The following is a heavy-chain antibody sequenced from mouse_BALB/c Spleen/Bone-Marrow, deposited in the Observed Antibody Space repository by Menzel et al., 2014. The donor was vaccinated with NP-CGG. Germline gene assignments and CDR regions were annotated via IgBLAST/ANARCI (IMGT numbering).Heavy chain of an antibody. V-gene: IGHV2-9*02. CDR2: IWAGGST. CDR3: ARVGLRRTWFAY. D-gene: IGHD2-4*01. CDR1: GFSLTSYG. Sequence: VKLVESGPGLVAPSQSLSITCTVSGFSLTSYGIHWVRQPPGKGLEWLGVIWAGGSTNYNSALMSSLSISKDNSKSQVFLKMNSLQTDDTAMYYCARVGLRRTWFAYWGQGTLVTVSA. J-gene: IGHJ3*01.